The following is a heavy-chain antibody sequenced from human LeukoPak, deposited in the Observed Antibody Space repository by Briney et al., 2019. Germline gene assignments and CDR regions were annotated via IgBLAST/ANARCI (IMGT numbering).Heavy chain of an antibody. D-gene: IGHD3-22*01. Sequence: SETLSLTCTVSGDSISSSSSYWGWIRQPPGKGLEWIGSIYYSGSTYYNTSLKSRVTISVDTSNNQFSLKLSSVTAADTAVYYCARTYLTYYDSSGFEYWGQGTLVTVSS. CDR1: GDSISSSSSY. CDR3: ARTYLTYYDSSGFEY. J-gene: IGHJ4*02. V-gene: IGHV4-39*07. CDR2: IYYSGST.